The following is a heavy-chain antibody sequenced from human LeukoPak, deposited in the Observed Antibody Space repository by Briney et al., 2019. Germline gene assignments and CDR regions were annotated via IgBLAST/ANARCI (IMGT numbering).Heavy chain of an antibody. CDR2: IYYSGST. V-gene: IGHV4-59*01. Sequence: SETLSLTCTVSGGPISSYYWSWIRQPPGKGLEWIGYIYYSGSTNYNPPLKSRVTISVDTSKNQFSLKLSSVTAADTAVYYCARESAYDYVWGSYLNLWGQGTLVTVSS. CDR1: GGPISSYY. J-gene: IGHJ5*02. D-gene: IGHD3-16*02. CDR3: ARESAYDYVWGSYLNL.